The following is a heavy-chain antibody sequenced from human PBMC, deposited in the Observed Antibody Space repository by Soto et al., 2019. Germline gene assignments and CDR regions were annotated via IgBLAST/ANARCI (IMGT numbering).Heavy chain of an antibody. CDR2: IDWDDDK. Sequence: SGPTLVNPTQTLTLTCTFSGFSLSTSGMRVSWIRQPPGKALEWLARIDWDDDKMYSTSLKTRLTISKDTSKNQVVLTMTNMDPGDTATYYCARSIVAAGNRWFDAWGQGTLVTVSS. V-gene: IGHV2-70*04. CDR3: ARSIVAAGNRWFDA. J-gene: IGHJ5*02. CDR1: GFSLSTSGMR. D-gene: IGHD6-13*01.